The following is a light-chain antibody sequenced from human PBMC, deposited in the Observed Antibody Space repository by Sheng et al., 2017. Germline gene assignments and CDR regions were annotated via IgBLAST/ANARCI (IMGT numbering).Light chain of an antibody. Sequence: IVLTQSPGTLSVSPGERVTLSCRASERISGNYLAWYQQKPGQTPRLLINGASSRATGIPDRFSGSGSGTDFTLTIRRLEPEDFAVYYCQQYNSSPPWTFGQGTEGGN. CDR2: GAS. V-gene: IGKV3-20*01. J-gene: IGKJ1*01. CDR3: QQYNSSPPWT. CDR1: ERISGNY.